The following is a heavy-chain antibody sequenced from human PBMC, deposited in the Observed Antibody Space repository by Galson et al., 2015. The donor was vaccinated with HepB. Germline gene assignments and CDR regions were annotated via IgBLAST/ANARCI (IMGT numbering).Heavy chain of an antibody. CDR3: ARGASPHYYGSGSYNWFDP. J-gene: IGHJ5*02. Sequence: SLRLSCAASGFTFSSYGMHWVRQAPGKGLEWVAVIWYDGSNKYYADSVKGRFTISRDNSKNTLYLQMNSLRAEDTAVYYCARGASPHYYGSGSYNWFDPWGQGTLVTVSS. CDR2: IWYDGSNK. D-gene: IGHD3-10*01. CDR1: GFTFSSYG. V-gene: IGHV3-33*08.